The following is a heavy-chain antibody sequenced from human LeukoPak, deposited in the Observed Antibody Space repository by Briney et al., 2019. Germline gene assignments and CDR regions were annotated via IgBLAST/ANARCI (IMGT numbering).Heavy chain of an antibody. J-gene: IGHJ4*02. CDR3: AGGYSSGWDYFDY. D-gene: IGHD6-19*01. V-gene: IGHV4-59*08. CDR2: IYYSGST. Sequence: PSETLSLTCTVSGGSISSYYWSWIRQPPGKGLEWIGYIYYSGSTNYNPSLKSRVTMSVDTSKNQFSLKLSSVTAADTAVYYCAGGYSSGWDYFDYWGQGTLVTVSS. CDR1: GGSISSYY.